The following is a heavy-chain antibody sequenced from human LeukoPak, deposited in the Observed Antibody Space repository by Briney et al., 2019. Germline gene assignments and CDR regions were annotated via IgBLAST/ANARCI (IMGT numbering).Heavy chain of an antibody. CDR3: AGQRGNSRNFDN. CDR1: GGSISISSYS. J-gene: IGHJ4*02. D-gene: IGHD4-23*01. V-gene: IGHV4-39*01. CDR2: IDYSGST. Sequence: SETQSLTCTVSGGSISISSYSWGWIRQPPGKGLEWIGSIDYSGSTYYNPSLKSRVTIFVDTSKSQFSLNLSSVTAADTAVYHCAGQRGNSRNFDNWGQGTLVTVSS.